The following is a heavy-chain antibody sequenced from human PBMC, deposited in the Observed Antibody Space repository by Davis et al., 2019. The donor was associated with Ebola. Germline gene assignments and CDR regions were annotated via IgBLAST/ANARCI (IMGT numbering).Heavy chain of an antibody. V-gene: IGHV1-69*13. CDR3: ARDRSSGWRNT. CDR2: IIPILGTV. CDR1: GGTFNTYT. D-gene: IGHD6-19*01. Sequence: SVTVSCKASGGTFNTYTFTWVRQAPGQQPEWMGGIIPILGTVNYAQKFQGRVTITADERTSTVYMDLSRLASEDTAVYYCARDRSSGWRNTWGQGTLVTVSS. J-gene: IGHJ5*02.